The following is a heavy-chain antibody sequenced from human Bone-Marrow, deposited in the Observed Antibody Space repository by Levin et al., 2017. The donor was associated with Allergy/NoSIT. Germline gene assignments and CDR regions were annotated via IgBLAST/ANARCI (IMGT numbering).Heavy chain of an antibody. CDR2: IKGKTDGGTT. CDR3: TTRSH. Sequence: PGGSLRLSCVASGFTFGNAWMNWVRQAPGKGLQWVGRIKGKTDGGTTGYAAPVKGRFTISRDDSKKTLYLQMNSLKTEDTAIYYCTTRSHWGQGTLVTVFS. J-gene: IGHJ4*02. V-gene: IGHV3-15*01. CDR1: GFTFGNAW.